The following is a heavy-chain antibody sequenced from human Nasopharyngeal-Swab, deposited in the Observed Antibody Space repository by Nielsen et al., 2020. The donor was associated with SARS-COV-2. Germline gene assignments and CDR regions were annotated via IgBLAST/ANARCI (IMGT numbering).Heavy chain of an antibody. CDR2: IYYSGST. J-gene: IGHJ4*02. CDR3: ARETYYYDSRPLDY. CDR1: GGSMSSYY. V-gene: IGHV4-59*12. Sequence: SETLSLTCTVSGGSMSSYYWSWIRQPPGKGLEWIGYIYYSGSTNYNPSLKSRVTISVDTSKKQFSLKLSSVTAADTAVYYCARETYYYDSRPLDYWGQGTLVTVSS. D-gene: IGHD3-22*01.